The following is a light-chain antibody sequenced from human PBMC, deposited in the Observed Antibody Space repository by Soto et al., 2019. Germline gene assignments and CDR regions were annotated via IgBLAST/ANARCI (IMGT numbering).Light chain of an antibody. Sequence: QSALTQPPSVSGAPGQRVTISCTGSSSNIGAGYDVHWYQQLPGTAPKLLIYGNSNRPSGVPDRFSGPKSGTSASLAITGLQAEDEADYYCQSYDSSLSGSNVFGTGTKVTVL. CDR2: GNS. CDR1: SSNIGAGYD. V-gene: IGLV1-40*01. J-gene: IGLJ1*01. CDR3: QSYDSSLSGSNV.